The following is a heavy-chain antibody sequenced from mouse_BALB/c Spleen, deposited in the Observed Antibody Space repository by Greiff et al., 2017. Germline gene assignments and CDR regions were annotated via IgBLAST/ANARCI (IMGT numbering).Heavy chain of an antibody. CDR3: ARHGGYAMDY. V-gene: IGHV4-1*02. Sequence: EVLLVESGGGLVQPGGSLKLSCAASGFDFSRYWMSWVRQAPGKGLEWIGEINPDSSTINYTPSLKDKFIISRDNAKNTLYLQMSKVRSEDTALYYCARHGGYAMDYWGQGTSVTVAS. J-gene: IGHJ4*01. CDR2: INPDSSTI. CDR1: GFDFSRYW.